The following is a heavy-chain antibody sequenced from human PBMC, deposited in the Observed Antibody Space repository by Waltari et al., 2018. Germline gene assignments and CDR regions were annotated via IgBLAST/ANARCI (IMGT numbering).Heavy chain of an antibody. CDR3: ARRPYDILTGGFDS. J-gene: IGHJ4*02. CDR1: GASISSKSYY. V-gene: IGHV4-39*02. CDR2: LFYGGT. Sequence: QLQLQESGPGLVKPSETLSLSCTVAGASISSKSYYWGWIRQPPWKGLGWIGSLFYGGTNYNPSLQVRVTVSADTSKNRLSLKLTSLTATDTAVYYCARRPYDILTGGFDSWGQGTLVTVSS. D-gene: IGHD3-9*01.